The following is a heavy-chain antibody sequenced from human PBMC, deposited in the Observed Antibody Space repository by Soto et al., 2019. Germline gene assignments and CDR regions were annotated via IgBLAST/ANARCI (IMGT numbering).Heavy chain of an antibody. CDR2: ISSSSSYI. CDR3: PRDPTYYDFWSGYYTEVNPYYFDY. D-gene: IGHD3-3*01. V-gene: IGHV3-21*01. CDR1: GFTFSSYS. J-gene: IGHJ4*02. Sequence: GESLRLSCAASGFTFSSYSMNWVRQAPGKGLEWVSSISSSSSYIYYADSVKGRFTISRDNAKNSLYLQMNSLRAEDTAVYYCPRDPTYYDFWSGYYTEVNPYYFDYWGQGTLVTVSS.